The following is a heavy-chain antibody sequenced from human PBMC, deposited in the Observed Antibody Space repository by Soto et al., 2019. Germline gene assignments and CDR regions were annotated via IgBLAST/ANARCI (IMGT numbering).Heavy chain of an antibody. D-gene: IGHD2-2*01. CDR1: GFTFSSYA. CDR3: SNPYCSSTSCYHYYYAMDV. J-gene: IGHJ6*02. V-gene: IGHV3-23*01. CDR2: ISGSGGST. Sequence: GGSLRLSCAASGFTFSSYAMSWVRQAPGKGLEWVSAISGSGGSTVYADSVKGRFTISRDNSKNTLYLQMNSLRAEDTAVYYCSNPYCSSTSCYHYYYAMDVWGQGTTVTVSS.